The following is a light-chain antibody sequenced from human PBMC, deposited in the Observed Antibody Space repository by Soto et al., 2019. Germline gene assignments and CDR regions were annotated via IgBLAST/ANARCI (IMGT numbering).Light chain of an antibody. CDR3: QSYDSSLSGSV. CDR1: SSNIGAGYD. CDR2: GND. V-gene: IGLV1-40*01. J-gene: IGLJ2*01. Sequence: QAVVTQPPSVSGAPGQRVTISCTGSSSNIGAGYDVHWYQQLPGTAPHLLIYGNDNRPSGVPDRFSGSKSGTSASLAITGLQAEDEADYYCQSYDSSLSGSVFGGGTKLTVL.